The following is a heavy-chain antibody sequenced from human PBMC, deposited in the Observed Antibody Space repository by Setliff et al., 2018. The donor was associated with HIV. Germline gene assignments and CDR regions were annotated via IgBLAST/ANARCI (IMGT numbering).Heavy chain of an antibody. CDR2: INTDGSGT. CDR1: GFTFSGYW. V-gene: IGHV3-74*01. J-gene: IGHJ6*02. CDR3: AREATNYYGMDV. Sequence: PGGSLRLSCAASGFTFSGYWMHWVRQAPGKGLVWVSRINTDGSGTTYADSVKGRFTISRDNAKNTLYLQMNSLSAEDTAVYYCAREATNYYGMDVWGQGTTVTVSS. D-gene: IGHD5-12*01.